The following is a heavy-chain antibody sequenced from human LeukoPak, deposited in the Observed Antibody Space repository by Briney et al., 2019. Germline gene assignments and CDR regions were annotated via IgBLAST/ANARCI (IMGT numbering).Heavy chain of an antibody. J-gene: IGHJ4*02. V-gene: IGHV4-61*02. Sequence: SETLSLTCTVSGGSINSGNYYWSWMRQPAGKGLEWIGRIYTSGSTNYNPSLKSRVTMSVDTSKNQFSLKLSSVTAADTAVYYCARAGPRSIAVNYYFDYWGQGTLVTVSS. CDR3: ARAGPRSIAVNYYFDY. D-gene: IGHD6-19*01. CDR1: GGSINSGNYY. CDR2: IYTSGST.